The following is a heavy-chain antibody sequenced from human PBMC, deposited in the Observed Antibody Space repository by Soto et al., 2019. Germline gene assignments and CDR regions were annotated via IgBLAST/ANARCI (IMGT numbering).Heavy chain of an antibody. CDR3: ARENCGGDCYYYYGMDV. CDR2: IIPIFGKA. V-gene: IGHV1-69*01. CDR1: GGTFSSYA. Sequence: QVQLVQSGAEVKKPGSSVKVSCKSSGGTFSSYAISWVRQAPGQGLEWMGGIIPIFGKANYAQKFQGRVTITADESTSTAYMELRSLRSEDTAVYYGARENCGGDCYYYYGMDVWGQGTTVTVSS. J-gene: IGHJ6*02. D-gene: IGHD2-21*02.